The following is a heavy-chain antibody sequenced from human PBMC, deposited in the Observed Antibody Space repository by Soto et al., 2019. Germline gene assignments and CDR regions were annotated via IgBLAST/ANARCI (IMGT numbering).Heavy chain of an antibody. CDR2: SRNKANSYTT. Sequence: EVQLVESGGGLVQPGGSLRLSCAVSGFTFSDHYIDWVRQAPGKGLEWVGRSRNKANSYTTEYAASVRGRFTVSRDASKNSLYLQMNSLKTEDTAVYYCARVGGSYALDYWGQGIVVTVSS. CDR3: ARVGGSYALDY. CDR1: GFTFSDHY. D-gene: IGHD1-26*01. V-gene: IGHV3-72*01. J-gene: IGHJ4*02.